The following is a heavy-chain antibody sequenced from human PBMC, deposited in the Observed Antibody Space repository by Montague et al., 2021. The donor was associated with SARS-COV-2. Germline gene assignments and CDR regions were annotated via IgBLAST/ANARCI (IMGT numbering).Heavy chain of an antibody. CDR3: ASSYGFWYFAY. V-gene: IGHV3-23*01. CDR1: GFTFTNFA. J-gene: IGHJ4*02. D-gene: IGHD4-17*01. CDR2: IDTSGGDT. Sequence: SLRLSCAASGFTFTNFAMTWVRQAPGKGLEWVSSIDTSGGDTYYADSAKGRFTISRDNSRNTVYLQLNSLRAEDTALYYCASSYGFWYFAYWGQRTLVTVSS.